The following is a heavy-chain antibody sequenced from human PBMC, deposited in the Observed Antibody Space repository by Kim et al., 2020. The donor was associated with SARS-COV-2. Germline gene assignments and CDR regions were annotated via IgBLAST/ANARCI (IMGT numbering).Heavy chain of an antibody. CDR1: GGSISSYY. CDR2: IYYSGST. J-gene: IGHJ5*02. CDR3: ARRSIGYCSSTSCYSGCDP. D-gene: IGHD2-2*02. V-gene: IGHV4-59*08. Sequence: SETLSLTCTVSGGSISSYYWSWIRQPPGKGLEWIGYIYYSGSTNYNPSLKSRVTISVDKSKNQFSLKLSSVTAADTAVYYCARRSIGYCSSTSCYSGCDPWGQGTLGTVSS.